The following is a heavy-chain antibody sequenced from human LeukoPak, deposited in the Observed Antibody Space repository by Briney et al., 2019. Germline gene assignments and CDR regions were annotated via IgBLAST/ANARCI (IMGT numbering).Heavy chain of an antibody. CDR1: GGSISSYY. D-gene: IGHD1-26*01. CDR2: IYYSGST. J-gene: IGHJ4*02. V-gene: IGHV4-59*08. CDR3: ARGPRSRSYWADYYFDY. Sequence: SETLSLTCTVSGGSISSYYWSWIRQPPGKGLEWIGYIYYSGSTNYNPSLKSRVTISVDTSKNQFSLKLSSVTAADTAVYYCARGPRSRSYWADYYFDYWGQGTLVTVSS.